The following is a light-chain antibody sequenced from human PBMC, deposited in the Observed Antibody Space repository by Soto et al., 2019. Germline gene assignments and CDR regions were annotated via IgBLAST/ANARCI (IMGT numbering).Light chain of an antibody. J-gene: IGLJ2*01. Sequence: QSALTQPASVSGSPGQSITISCTGTSSDVGSYDLVSWYQQHPGNAPKLMIYEVSNRPSGVSNRFSGSKSGNTASLTISGLQAEDEADYYCSSYTSSSTPRVFGGGTKLTVL. V-gene: IGLV2-14*02. CDR1: SSDVGSYDL. CDR2: EVS. CDR3: SSYTSSSTPRV.